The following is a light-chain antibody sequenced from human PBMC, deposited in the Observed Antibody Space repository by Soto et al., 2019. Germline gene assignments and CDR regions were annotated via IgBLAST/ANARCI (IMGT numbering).Light chain of an antibody. Sequence: EIVLTQSPVTLSLSPGERATLSCRASLNVNSYLAWYQQKPGQAPRLVIYDASNRAPGIPARFSGSGSGTEYTLTISSLQPDDFATYYCQHYNSYSEAFGQGTKVDIK. V-gene: IGKV3-11*01. CDR2: DAS. CDR3: QHYNSYSEA. CDR1: LNVNSY. J-gene: IGKJ1*01.